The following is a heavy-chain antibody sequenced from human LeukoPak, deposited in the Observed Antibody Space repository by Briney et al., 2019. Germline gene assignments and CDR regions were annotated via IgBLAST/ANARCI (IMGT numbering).Heavy chain of an antibody. CDR1: GGSISSSSYY. CDR3: ARDGAGYSSSWYENEYYFDY. Sequence: KTSETLSLTCTVSGGSISSSSYYWGWIRQPPGKGLEWIGRIYTSGSTNYNPSLKSRVTISVDTSKNQFSLKLSSVTAADTAVYYCARDGAGYSSSWYENEYYFDYWGQGTLVTVSS. CDR2: IYTSGST. V-gene: IGHV4-61*02. J-gene: IGHJ4*02. D-gene: IGHD6-13*01.